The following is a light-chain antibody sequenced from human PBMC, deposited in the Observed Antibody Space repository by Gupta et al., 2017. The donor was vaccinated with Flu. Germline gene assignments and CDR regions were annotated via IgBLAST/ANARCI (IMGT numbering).Light chain of an antibody. J-gene: IGKJ4*01. Sequence: TLSLSPGERATLSGRASQGVSSYLAWYQQKPGQAPRLLIYEVSKRATGIPARFSGSGFGTDFTLTISSLEPEDFAVYYCQQRGDWPPGATFGGGTKVEI. CDR3: QQRGDWPPGAT. CDR1: QGVSSY. V-gene: IGKV3-11*01. CDR2: EVS.